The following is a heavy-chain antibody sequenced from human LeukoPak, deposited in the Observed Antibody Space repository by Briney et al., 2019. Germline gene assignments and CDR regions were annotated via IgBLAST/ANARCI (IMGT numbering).Heavy chain of an antibody. CDR2: IPYDGHNE. V-gene: IGHV3-30-3*01. D-gene: IGHD2-2*02. CDR3: ARACRSTTCYTPNALDV. CDR1: GFTFSSYD. Sequence: GGSLRLSCAASGFTFSSYDMHWVRQAPGKGLEWVAVIPYDGHNEYYRNSVKGRFTISRDTSKDTLYLQMNSLRAEDTAVYYCARACRSTTCYTPNALDVWGQGTMVTVPS. J-gene: IGHJ3*01.